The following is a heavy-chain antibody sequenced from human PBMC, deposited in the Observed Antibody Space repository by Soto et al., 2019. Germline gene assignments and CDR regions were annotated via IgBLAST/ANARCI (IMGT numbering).Heavy chain of an antibody. Sequence: PGGSLRLSCAASGFTFSSYAMSWVRQAPGKGLEWVSGISGSGGSTHYADSVKGRFTISRDNSKNTLYLQMNSLRAEDTAVYYCAKAICYQCYFDYWGQGTLVTVSS. CDR3: AKAICYQCYFDY. V-gene: IGHV3-23*01. J-gene: IGHJ4*02. D-gene: IGHD2-8*01. CDR1: GFTFSSYA. CDR2: ISGSGGST.